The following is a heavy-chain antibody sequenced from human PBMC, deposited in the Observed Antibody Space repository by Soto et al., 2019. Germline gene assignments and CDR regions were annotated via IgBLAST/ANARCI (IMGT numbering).Heavy chain of an antibody. CDR3: ARDSAYSSSFFDY. D-gene: IGHD6-6*01. Sequence: ASVKVSCKASGYTFTGYYMHWVRQAPGQGLEWMGWINPNSGGTNYAQKFQGWVTMTRDTSISTAYMELSRLRSDDTAVYYCARDSAYSSSFFDYWGQGTLVTVSS. V-gene: IGHV1-2*04. CDR1: GYTFTGYY. J-gene: IGHJ4*02. CDR2: INPNSGGT.